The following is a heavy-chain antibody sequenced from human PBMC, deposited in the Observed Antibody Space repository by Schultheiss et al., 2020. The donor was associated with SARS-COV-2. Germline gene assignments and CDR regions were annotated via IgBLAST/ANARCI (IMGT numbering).Heavy chain of an antibody. CDR2: INHSGST. Sequence: SETLSLTCAVYGGSFSGYYWSWIRQPPGKGLEWIGEINHSGSTNYNPSLKSRVTISVDTSKNQFSLKLSSVTAADTAVYYCARGRDIAACLGGGWFDPWGQGTLVTVSS. J-gene: IGHJ5*02. CDR1: GGSFSGYY. D-gene: IGHD6-6*01. CDR3: ARGRDIAACLGGGWFDP. V-gene: IGHV4-34*01.